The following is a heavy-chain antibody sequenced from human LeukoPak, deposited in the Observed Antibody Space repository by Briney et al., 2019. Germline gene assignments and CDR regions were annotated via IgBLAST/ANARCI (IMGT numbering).Heavy chain of an antibody. CDR3: ATAYYYDGSGYYYPADY. D-gene: IGHD3-22*01. V-gene: IGHV3-23*01. Sequence: GASLRLSCAASGFTFSSYAMSWVRQAPGKGLEWVSAISGSDGSTYYADSVKGRFTISRDNSKNTLYLQMDSLRAEDTAVYYCATAYYYDGSGYYYPADYWGQGTLVTVSS. CDR1: GFTFSSYA. CDR2: ISGSDGST. J-gene: IGHJ4*02.